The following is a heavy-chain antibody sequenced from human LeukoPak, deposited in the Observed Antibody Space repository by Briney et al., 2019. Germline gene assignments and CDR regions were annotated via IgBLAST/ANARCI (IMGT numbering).Heavy chain of an antibody. CDR1: GGSISSYY. V-gene: IGHV4-4*07. Sequence: SETLSLTCTVSGGSISSYYWSWIRQPAGKGLEWIGRIYTSGSTNYNPCLKSRVNMSLDTSKNQFSLKLRSVTAADTGVYYCARSAPNYSDSGWNFDLWGRGTLVTVSS. CDR2: IYTSGST. J-gene: IGHJ2*01. D-gene: IGHD4-11*01. CDR3: ARSAPNYSDSGWNFDL.